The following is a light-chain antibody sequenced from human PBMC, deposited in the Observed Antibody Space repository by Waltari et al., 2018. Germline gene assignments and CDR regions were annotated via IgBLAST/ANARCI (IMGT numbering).Light chain of an antibody. CDR1: SPNIGAGYD. Sequence: QSVLTQPPSVSGAPGQRISIPCTGNSPNIGAGYDVPWYQQLPGAAPKLLIYGTTNRPSGVPDRFSGSKSGSSASLAITGLRPEDEADYYCQSSDSSLRAVFGGGTKVTVL. J-gene: IGLJ2*01. CDR2: GTT. CDR3: QSSDSSLRAV. V-gene: IGLV1-40*01.